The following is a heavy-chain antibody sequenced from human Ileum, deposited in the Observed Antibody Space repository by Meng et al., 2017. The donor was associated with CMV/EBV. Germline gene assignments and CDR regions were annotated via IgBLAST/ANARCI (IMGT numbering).Heavy chain of an antibody. CDR1: GFTFSSYA. V-gene: IGHV3-64*02. D-gene: IGHD1-26*01. Sequence: GGSLRLSCAASGFTFSSYAMHWVRQAPGKGLEYVSAISSNGGSTYYADSVKGRFTISRDNSKNTLYLQMGSLRAEDMAVYYCARLGIVGATLDYWGQGTLVTVSS. CDR3: ARLGIVGATLDY. CDR2: ISSNGGST. J-gene: IGHJ4*02.